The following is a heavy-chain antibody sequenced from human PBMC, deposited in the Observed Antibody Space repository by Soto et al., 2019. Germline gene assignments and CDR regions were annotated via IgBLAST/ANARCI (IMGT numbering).Heavy chain of an antibody. D-gene: IGHD3-22*01. CDR3: ARDGYYYDSSGYYWNFDY. J-gene: IGHJ4*02. Sequence: QVQLVESGGGVVQPGRSLRLSCAASGFSFSSYALHWVRQAPGKGLEWLTLISNDGSNKYYADSVKGRFTISRDNTKNTVDLQMNSLRAEDTAVYYCARDGYYYDSSGYYWNFDYWGQGALVTVSS. V-gene: IGHV3-30-3*01. CDR2: ISNDGSNK. CDR1: GFSFSSYA.